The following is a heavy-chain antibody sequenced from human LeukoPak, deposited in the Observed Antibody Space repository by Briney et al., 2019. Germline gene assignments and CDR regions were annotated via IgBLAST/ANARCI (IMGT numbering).Heavy chain of an antibody. CDR1: GGSISSSSYY. Sequence: SETLSLTCTVSGGSISSSSYYWNWIRQPPGKGLEWIGEINHSGSTNYNPSLKSRVTISVDTSKNQFSLKLSSVTAPDTAVYYCARRRRYYDSSGYYDNLDYWGQGILATVSS. D-gene: IGHD3-22*01. J-gene: IGHJ4*02. V-gene: IGHV4-39*07. CDR2: INHSGST. CDR3: ARRRRYYDSSGYYDNLDY.